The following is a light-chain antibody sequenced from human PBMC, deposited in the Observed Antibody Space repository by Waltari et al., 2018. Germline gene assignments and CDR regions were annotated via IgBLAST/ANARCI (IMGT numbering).Light chain of an antibody. CDR2: AAS. J-gene: IGKJ1*01. Sequence: EIVMTQSPATLSVSPGERVTLSCRASQRIARNLAWYQQKRGQPPRLLISAASSRAAGIPDRCSASGSETDFSLTISGLQSEDFAIYYCQQYNSWLRTFGQGTKVEIK. CDR1: QRIARN. V-gene: IGKV3-15*01. CDR3: QQYNSWLRT.